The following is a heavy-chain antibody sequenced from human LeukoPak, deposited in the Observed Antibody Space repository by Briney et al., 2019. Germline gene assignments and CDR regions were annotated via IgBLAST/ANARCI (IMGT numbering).Heavy chain of an antibody. CDR3: AKGYYYDSSGYYYGAFDI. CDR2: ISWNSGSI. J-gene: IGHJ3*02. CDR1: GFTFDDYA. V-gene: IGHV3-9*01. D-gene: IGHD3-22*01. Sequence: GGSLRLSCAASGFTFDDYAMLWVRQAPGKGLEWVSGISWNSGSIGYADSVKGRFTISRDNAKNSLYLQMNSLRAEDTALYYCAKGYYYDSSGYYYGAFDIWGQGTMVTVSS.